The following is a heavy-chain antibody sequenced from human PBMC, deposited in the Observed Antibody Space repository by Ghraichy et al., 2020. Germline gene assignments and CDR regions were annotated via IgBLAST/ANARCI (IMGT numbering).Heavy chain of an antibody. CDR1: GFTISSYN. V-gene: IGHV3-48*02. D-gene: IGHD5/OR15-5a*01. CDR3: ARGDWSTDNWFDP. Sequence: GGSLRLSCAVSGFTISSYNMYWVRQAPGKGLEWVSNIPSSSSNPISYADSVKGRFTISRDDAKNSLYLQRKSLRDEDTAVYYCARGDWSTDNWFDPWGQGTLVTVCS. CDR2: IPSSSSNPI. J-gene: IGHJ5*02.